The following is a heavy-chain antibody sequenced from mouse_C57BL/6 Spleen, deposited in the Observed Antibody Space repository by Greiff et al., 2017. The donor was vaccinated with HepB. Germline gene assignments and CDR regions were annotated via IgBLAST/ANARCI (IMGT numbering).Heavy chain of an antibody. CDR3: TREGTTVVEDY. D-gene: IGHD1-1*01. V-gene: IGHV1-5*01. CDR1: GYTFPSYW. CDR2: IYPGNSDT. Sequence: PLQQSGTVLARPGASVKMSCKTSGYTFPSYWMHWVKQRPGQGLEWIGAIYPGNSDTSYNQKFKGKAKLTAVTSASTAYMELSSLTNEDSAVYYCTREGTTVVEDYWGQGTTLTVSS. J-gene: IGHJ2*01.